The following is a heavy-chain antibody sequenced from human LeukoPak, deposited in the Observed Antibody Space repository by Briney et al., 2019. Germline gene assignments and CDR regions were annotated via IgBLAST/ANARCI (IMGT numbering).Heavy chain of an antibody. D-gene: IGHD3-10*01. Sequence: PGGSLRLSCAASGFTFSDYGMPWVRQAPGKELEWVADVSYDGNSQYYADSVKGRFTVARDDSKNTLYLQMRSLRAEYTAVYYCARLSTFIWLRKSAEGGDYCGQGTLVTVSP. CDR3: ARLSTFIWLRKSAEGGDY. V-gene: IGHV3-33*05. J-gene: IGHJ4*02. CDR1: GFTFSDYG. CDR2: VSYDGNSQ.